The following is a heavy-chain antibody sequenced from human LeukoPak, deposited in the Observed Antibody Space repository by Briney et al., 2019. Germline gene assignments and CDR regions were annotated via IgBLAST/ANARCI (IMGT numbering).Heavy chain of an antibody. J-gene: IGHJ4*02. CDR3: AKGGYAPVDY. Sequence: GGSLRLSCAASGFTFSSYAMHWVRQAPGKGLEWVAVISYDGSNKYYADSVKGRFTISRDNSKNTLYLQMNSLRAEDTAVYYCAKGGYAPVDYWGQGTLVTVSS. CDR1: GFTFSSYA. CDR2: ISYDGSNK. V-gene: IGHV3-30-3*01. D-gene: IGHD2-15*01.